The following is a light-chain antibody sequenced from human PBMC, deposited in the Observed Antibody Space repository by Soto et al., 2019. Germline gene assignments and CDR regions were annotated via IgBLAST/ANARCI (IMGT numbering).Light chain of an antibody. J-gene: IGKJ5*01. CDR3: QQRSNWPT. Sequence: EIVLTQSPGTLSLSPGEKATLSCRASQSVSSNYLAWYQQKPGQAPRLLIYYAYRRTTGIPDRFSGSGSGTDFTLTISGLEPEDFAVYYCQQRSNWPTFGQGTRLEIK. CDR2: YAY. V-gene: IGKV3D-20*02. CDR1: QSVSSNY.